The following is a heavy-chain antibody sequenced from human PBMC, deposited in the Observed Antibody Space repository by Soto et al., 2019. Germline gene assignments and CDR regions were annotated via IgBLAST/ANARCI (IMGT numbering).Heavy chain of an antibody. CDR3: ARTFGGGYWYFDL. CDR2: INYSGST. Sequence: QVQLQESGPGLVKPSETLSLTCTVSGGSISSYYWNWIRQPPGKGLEWIGYINYSGSTNYNPSLKSRVTISVDTSKNQFSLKLTSVTAADTAVYYCARTFGGGYWYFDLWGRGTLVTVSS. V-gene: IGHV4-59*01. CDR1: GGSISSYY. D-gene: IGHD3-16*01. J-gene: IGHJ2*01.